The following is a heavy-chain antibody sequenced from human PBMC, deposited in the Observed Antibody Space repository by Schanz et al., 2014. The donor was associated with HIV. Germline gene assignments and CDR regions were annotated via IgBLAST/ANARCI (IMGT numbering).Heavy chain of an antibody. CDR3: ARGRGIAVADYGMDV. CDR2: VSSGSSFI. J-gene: IGHJ6*02. D-gene: IGHD6-19*01. CDR1: GFSFSSFS. V-gene: IGHV3-21*02. Sequence: EVQLVESGGGLVEPGGSLRLSCEASGFSFSSFSMNWVRQAPGKGLEWVSSVSSGSSFIYYADSVKGRFTISRDNAKNSLYLQMNSLRAEDTAVYYCARGRGIAVADYGMDVWGQGTTVTVSS.